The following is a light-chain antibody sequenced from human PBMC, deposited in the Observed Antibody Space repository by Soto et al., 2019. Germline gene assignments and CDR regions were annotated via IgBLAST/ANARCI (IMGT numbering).Light chain of an antibody. CDR3: SSFTSAYTFV. CDR1: SSDIGAYNY. J-gene: IGLJ1*01. V-gene: IGLV2-14*01. CDR2: EVS. Sequence: QSALTQPASVSGSPGQSIAISCTGTSSDIGAYNYVSWYHQHPGKAPKLLLSEVSNRPSGVSDRFSGSKSGNTASLTISGLQAEDEADYYCSSFTSAYTFVFGTGTKVTV.